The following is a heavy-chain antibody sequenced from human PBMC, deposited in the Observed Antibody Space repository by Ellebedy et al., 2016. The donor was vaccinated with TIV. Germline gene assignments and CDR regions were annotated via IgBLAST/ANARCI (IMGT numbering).Heavy chain of an antibody. D-gene: IGHD4-17*01. V-gene: IGHV3-30*14. CDR1: GFTFSSYT. J-gene: IGHJ5*02. Sequence: PGGSLRLSCAASGFTFSSYTMHWVRQAPGKGLEWVAFISYDGSNKYYADSVKGRFTISRDNSKNTLFLQMNSLRAEDTAVYYCARGHMTTVTTKMVDDWFDPWGQGTLVTVSS. CDR2: ISYDGSNK. CDR3: ARGHMTTVTTKMVDDWFDP.